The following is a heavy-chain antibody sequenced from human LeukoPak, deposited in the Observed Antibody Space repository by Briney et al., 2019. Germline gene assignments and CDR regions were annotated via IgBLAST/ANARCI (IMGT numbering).Heavy chain of an antibody. Sequence: ASVKVSCKASGYTFTSYGISWVRQAPGQGLEWMGWVSAYTGNTNYAQKLQDRVTMTTDTSTTTAYMELRSLRSDDTAVYYCARFSGYGDYGFDYWGQGTLVTVSS. CDR3: ARFSGYGDYGFDY. J-gene: IGHJ4*02. V-gene: IGHV1-18*01. CDR1: GYTFTSYG. CDR2: VSAYTGNT. D-gene: IGHD4-17*01.